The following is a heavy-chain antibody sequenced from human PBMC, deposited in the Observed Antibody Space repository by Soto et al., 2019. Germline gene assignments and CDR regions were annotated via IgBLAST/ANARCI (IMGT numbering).Heavy chain of an antibody. CDR1: GYTFTSYG. V-gene: IGHV1-18*01. Sequence: QVQLVQSGAEVKKPGASVKVSCKASGYTFTSYGISWVRQAPGQGLEWMGWISAYNGNTNYAQKRQGRVTMTTDTSTSTAYMELRSLRSDDTAVYYCARGARLLWFGELISLGYYYYMDVWGKGTTVTVSS. CDR3: ARGARLLWFGELISLGYYYYMDV. D-gene: IGHD3-10*01. CDR2: ISAYNGNT. J-gene: IGHJ6*03.